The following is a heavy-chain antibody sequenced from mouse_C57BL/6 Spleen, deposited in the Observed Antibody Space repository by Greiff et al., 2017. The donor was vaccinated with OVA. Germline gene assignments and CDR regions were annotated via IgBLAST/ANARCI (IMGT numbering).Heavy chain of an antibody. CDR2: IDPETGGT. CDR1: GYTFTDYE. D-gene: IGHD1-1*01. Sequence: VQRVESGAELVRPGASVTLSCKASGYTFTDYEMHWVKQTPVHGLEWIGAIDPETGGTAYNQKFKGKAILTADKSSSTAYMELRSLTSEDSAVYYCTRSSSNYYGTAMDYWGQGTSVTVSS. J-gene: IGHJ4*01. V-gene: IGHV1-15*01. CDR3: TRSSSNYYGTAMDY.